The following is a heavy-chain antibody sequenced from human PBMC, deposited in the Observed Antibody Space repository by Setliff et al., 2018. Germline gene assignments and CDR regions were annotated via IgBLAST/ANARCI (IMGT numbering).Heavy chain of an antibody. J-gene: IGHJ4*01. CDR2: ISSYNGKA. V-gene: IGHV1-18*01. CDR1: GYSFTDYG. CDR3: SRLVRYCTATTCQRLSGGEY. D-gene: IGHD2-8*02. Sequence: ASVKVSCKASGYSFTDYGIAWVRQAPGQGLEWMGWISSYNGKAYYAQKFQGRVTLTTDTSAGTAYMELRSLESDDTAVYYCSRLVRYCTATTCQRLSGGEYWGHGTLVTVSS.